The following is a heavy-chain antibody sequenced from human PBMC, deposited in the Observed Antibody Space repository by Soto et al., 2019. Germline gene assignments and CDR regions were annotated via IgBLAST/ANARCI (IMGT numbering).Heavy chain of an antibody. CDR3: EVTAGY. Sequence: QVQVVQSRAEVKKPGASVKVSCKTSGYTFTDYDINWMRQATGQGLEYMGWMSPENENTGYAQQFRGRITMTWNTSISTAYLEVNDLRSEDSAVYYCEVTAGYWGLGTRVTVSS. J-gene: IGHJ4*02. CDR1: GYTFTDYD. CDR2: MSPENENT. D-gene: IGHD2-21*02. V-gene: IGHV1-8*01.